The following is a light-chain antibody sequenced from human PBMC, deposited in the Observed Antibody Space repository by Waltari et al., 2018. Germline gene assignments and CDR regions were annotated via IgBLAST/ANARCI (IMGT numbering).Light chain of an antibody. CDR3: QHYYSPPWT. J-gene: IGKJ1*01. CDR1: QSVLYSSNNKNY. CDR2: WAS. Sequence: DIVMTQSPDSLAVSLGERATINCKSNQSVLYSSNNKNYLAWYQQKPGQPPKLLIYWASTRESGVHDRFSGSVSGTDFTLTISSLQAEDVAVYYCQHYYSPPWTFGQGTKVEIK. V-gene: IGKV4-1*01.